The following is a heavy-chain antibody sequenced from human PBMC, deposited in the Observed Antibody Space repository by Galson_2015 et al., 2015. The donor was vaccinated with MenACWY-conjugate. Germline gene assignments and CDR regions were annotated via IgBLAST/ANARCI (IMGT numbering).Heavy chain of an antibody. CDR1: GFTFSSYW. J-gene: IGHJ4*02. D-gene: IGHD6-19*01. Sequence: SLRLSCAASGFTFSSYWMSWVRQAPGKGLEWVANIKQDGSEKYYVDSVKGRFTISRDNAKNPLYLQMNSLRAEDTAVYYCAREYKGTEQWLFDFDYWGQGTLVTGSS. V-gene: IGHV3-7*03. CDR3: AREYKGTEQWLFDFDY. CDR2: IKQDGSEK.